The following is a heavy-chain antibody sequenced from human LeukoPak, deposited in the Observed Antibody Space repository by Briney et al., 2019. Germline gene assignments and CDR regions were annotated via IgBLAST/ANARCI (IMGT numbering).Heavy chain of an antibody. CDR2: INHSGST. V-gene: IGHV4-34*01. D-gene: IGHD3-22*01. J-gene: IGHJ4*02. CDR3: ASLTMIVVP. Sequence: ASETLSLTCAVYGGSFSGYYWSWIRQPPGKGLEWIGEINHSGSTNYNPSLKSRVTISVDTSKNQFSLKLSSVTAADTAVYYCASLTMIVVPWGQGTLVTVSS. CDR1: GGSFSGYY.